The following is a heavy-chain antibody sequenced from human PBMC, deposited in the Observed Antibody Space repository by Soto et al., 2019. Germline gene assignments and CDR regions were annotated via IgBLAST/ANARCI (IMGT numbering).Heavy chain of an antibody. J-gene: IGHJ5*02. V-gene: IGHV1-18*04. Sequence: ASVKVACKASGYSFTSDGSSWVLQAPWQGLEWMGWISAYDGKTTYAEKFQGRFTLTTDTSTSTAYMELRRLRSDDTATYYCARDPHEFWTSSWFDPRGQGPPVTVSS. CDR3: ARDPHEFWTSSWFDP. D-gene: IGHD3-3*01. CDR1: GYSFTSDG. CDR2: ISAYDGKT.